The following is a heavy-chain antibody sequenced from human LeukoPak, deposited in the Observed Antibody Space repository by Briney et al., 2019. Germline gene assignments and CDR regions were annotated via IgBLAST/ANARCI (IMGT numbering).Heavy chain of an antibody. V-gene: IGHV3-21*01. CDR1: GFTFSSYS. CDR3: ARHGADYDILTGYHTDAFDI. Sequence: PGGSLRISCAASGFTFSSYSMNWVRQAPGKGLEWVSSISSSSSYIYYADSVKGRFTISRDNAKYSLYLQMNSLRAEDTAVYYCARHGADYDILTGYHTDAFDIWGQGTMVTVSS. J-gene: IGHJ3*02. CDR2: ISSSSSYI. D-gene: IGHD3-9*01.